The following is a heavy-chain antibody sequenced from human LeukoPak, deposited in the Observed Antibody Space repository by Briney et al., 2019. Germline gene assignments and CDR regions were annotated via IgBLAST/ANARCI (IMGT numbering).Heavy chain of an antibody. V-gene: IGHV4-61*01. CDR2: IYYSGST. CDR1: GGSVSSGSYY. D-gene: IGHD5-12*01. CDR3: AGSAYGEYFDY. Sequence: PSETLSLTCTVSGGSVSSGSYYWNWIRQPPGKGLEWIGYIYYSGSTNYNPSLKSRVTISVDTSKNQFSPKLSSVTAADTAVYYCAGSAYGEYFDYWGQGTLVTVSS. J-gene: IGHJ4*02.